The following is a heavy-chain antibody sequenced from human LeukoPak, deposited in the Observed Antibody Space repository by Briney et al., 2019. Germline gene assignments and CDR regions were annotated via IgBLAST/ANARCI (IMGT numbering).Heavy chain of an antibody. CDR3: ARYGDSYDSPYDY. D-gene: IGHD4-17*01. Sequence: PGESLKISCKASGYSFTTHWIGWVRQMPGKGLEWMGIIYPGDSDTRYSPSFQGHVTISADKSISTAYLQWSSLKASDTAMYFCARYGDSYDSPYDYWGQGTLVTVSS. CDR1: GYSFTTHW. J-gene: IGHJ4*02. CDR2: IYPGDSDT. V-gene: IGHV5-51*01.